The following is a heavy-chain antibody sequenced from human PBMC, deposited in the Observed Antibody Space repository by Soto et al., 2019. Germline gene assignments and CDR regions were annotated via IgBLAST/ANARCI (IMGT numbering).Heavy chain of an antibody. CDR3: ARVTGGIASAPDY. CDR2: ISGGSNTI. CDR1: GFTFSSYS. V-gene: IGHV3-48*01. Sequence: EVHLVESGGGLVQPGESLRLSCAASGFTFSSYSMNWVRQSPGKGLEWVSYISGGSNTIYYADSVRGRFTISRDNAKNSLYLQMNSLRAEDTAVYYCARVTGGIASAPDYWGQGTLVTVS. J-gene: IGHJ4*02. D-gene: IGHD6-13*01.